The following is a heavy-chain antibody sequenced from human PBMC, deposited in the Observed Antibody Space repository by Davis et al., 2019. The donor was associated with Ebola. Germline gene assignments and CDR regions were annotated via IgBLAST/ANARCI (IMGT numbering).Heavy chain of an antibody. J-gene: IGHJ4*02. CDR1: GGSISSYY. V-gene: IGHV4-59*01. D-gene: IGHD3-3*01. CDR3: ARERFLEWLFFDS. Sequence: MPSETLSLTCTVSGGSISSYYWSWIRQPPGKGLEWIGYVYFSGNTNYNPSLKSRVSMSIDMSKNQFSLNLRSVTAADTAVYYCARERFLEWLFFDSWGQGTLVTVSS. CDR2: VYFSGNT.